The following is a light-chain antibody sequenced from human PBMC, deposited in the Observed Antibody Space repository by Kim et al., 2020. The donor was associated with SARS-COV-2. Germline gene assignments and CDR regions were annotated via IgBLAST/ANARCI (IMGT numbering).Light chain of an antibody. CDR3: QSYDRSLSGSV. J-gene: IGLJ2*01. V-gene: IGLV1-40*01. Sequence: RVTIPGTGTSSNIGAYYDVHWYQQLPGSAPKLLIHGNTNRPSGVPDRFSGSKSGTSASLDITGLQAEDEAVYYCQSYDRSLSGSVFGGGTKLTVL. CDR2: GNT. CDR1: SSNIGAYYD.